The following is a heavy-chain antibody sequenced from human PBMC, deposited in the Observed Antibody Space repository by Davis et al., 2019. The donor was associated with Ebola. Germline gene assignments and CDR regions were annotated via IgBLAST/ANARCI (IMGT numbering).Heavy chain of an antibody. CDR3: ARGYCTGGVCYVHYYYGMDV. CDR2: INSDGSST. D-gene: IGHD2-8*02. J-gene: IGHJ6*02. Sequence: GESLKISCAASGFTFSSYWMHWVRQAPGKGLVWVSRINSDGSSTSYADSVKGRFTISRDNAKNTLYLQMNSLRAEDTAVYYCARGYCTGGVCYVHYYYGMDVWGQGTTVTVSS. V-gene: IGHV3-74*01. CDR1: GFTFSSYW.